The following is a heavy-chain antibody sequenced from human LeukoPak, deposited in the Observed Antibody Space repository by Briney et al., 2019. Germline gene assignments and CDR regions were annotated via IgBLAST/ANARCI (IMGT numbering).Heavy chain of an antibody. V-gene: IGHV1-18*01. CDR3: ARDRRIAVAGPVDY. J-gene: IGHJ4*02. CDR2: ISAYNGNT. Sequence: ASVNVSCKASGYTFTSYGISWVRQAPGQGLEWMGWISAYNGNTNYAQKLQGRVTMTTDTSTSTAYMELRSLRSDDTAVYYCARDRRIAVAGPVDYWGQGTLVTVSS. CDR1: GYTFTSYG. D-gene: IGHD6-19*01.